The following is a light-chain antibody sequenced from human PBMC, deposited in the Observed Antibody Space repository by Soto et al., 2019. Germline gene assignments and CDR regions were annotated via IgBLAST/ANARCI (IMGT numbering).Light chain of an antibody. Sequence: EIVFTHSPVTLSLSLGERATLSCRASQSVSSSYLAWYQQKPGQAPRLLIYGASTRATGIPARFSGSGSGTEFTLTISSLQSEDFAVYYCQQYGSSPITLGQGTRLEIK. CDR2: GAS. V-gene: IGKV3-20*01. J-gene: IGKJ5*01. CDR3: QQYGSSPIT. CDR1: QSVSSSY.